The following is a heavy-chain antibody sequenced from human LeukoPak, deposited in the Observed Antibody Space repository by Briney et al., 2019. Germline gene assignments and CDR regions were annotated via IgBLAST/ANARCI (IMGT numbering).Heavy chain of an antibody. J-gene: IGHJ4*02. V-gene: IGHV3-7*01. CDR3: ARDLGLDYFDY. Sequence: GGSLRLSCAASGFTFSSYWMTWVRQAPGKGLEWVANIKQDGSEKYYVDSVKGRFTISRDNAKNSLYLQMNSLRAEDTAVYYCARDLGLDYFDYWGQGTLVTVSS. CDR1: GFTFSSYW. D-gene: IGHD3-16*01. CDR2: IKQDGSEK.